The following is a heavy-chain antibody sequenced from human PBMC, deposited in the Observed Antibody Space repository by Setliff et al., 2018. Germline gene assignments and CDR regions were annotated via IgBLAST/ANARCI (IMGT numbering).Heavy chain of an antibody. CDR1: GYTFTSSA. D-gene: IGHD6-19*01. V-gene: IGHV1-3*01. CDR3: ARLAGQWLVRDAFDI. CDR2: INAGNGNT. Sequence: GASVKVSCKASGYTFTSSAMHWVRQAPGQRLEWMGWINAGNGNTKYSQKFQGRVTITRDTSASTAYMELSSLRSEDTAVYYCARLAGQWLVRDAFDIWGQGTMVTVAS. J-gene: IGHJ3*02.